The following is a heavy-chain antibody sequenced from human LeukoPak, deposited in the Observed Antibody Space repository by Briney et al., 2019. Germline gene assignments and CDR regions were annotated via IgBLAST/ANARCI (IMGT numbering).Heavy chain of an antibody. Sequence: PSETLSLTCAVSGGSISSGGYSWSWIRQPPGKGLEWIGYIYHSGSTYYNPSLKSRVTISVDRSKNQFSLKLSSVTAADTAVYYCARGGNYYDSSGYYYRDYFDYWGQGTLVTVSS. CDR1: GGSISSGGYS. CDR2: IYHSGST. J-gene: IGHJ4*02. D-gene: IGHD3-22*01. V-gene: IGHV4-30-2*01. CDR3: ARGGNYYDSSGYYYRDYFDY.